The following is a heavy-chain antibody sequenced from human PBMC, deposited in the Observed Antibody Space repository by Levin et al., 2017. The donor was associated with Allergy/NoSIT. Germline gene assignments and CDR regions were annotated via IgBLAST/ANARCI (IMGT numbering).Heavy chain of an antibody. CDR3: AKSGGGSSHFDY. CDR1: GFTFSSYA. Sequence: GESLKISCAASGFTFSSYAMSWVRQAPGKGLEWVSAISGSGGSTYYADSVKGRFTISRDNSKNTLYLQMNSLRAEDTAVYYCAKSGGGSSHFDYWGQGTLVTVSS. D-gene: IGHD1-26*01. CDR2: ISGSGGST. V-gene: IGHV3-23*01. J-gene: IGHJ4*02.